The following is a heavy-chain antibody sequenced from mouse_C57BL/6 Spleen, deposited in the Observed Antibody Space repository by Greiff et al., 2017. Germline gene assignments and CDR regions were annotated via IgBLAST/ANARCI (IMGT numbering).Heavy chain of an antibody. CDR3: ARSYYGCADADCYALDY. Sequence: QVQLQQSGAELVRPGTSVKMSCKASGYPFTNYWLGWAPPRPGPGLDWIGDIYPGGSYTNYSEKFKDQATLTADKSSSTAYMQFSRLTSEDSAIYYCARSYYGCADADCYALDYWGQGTSVTVSS. D-gene: IGHD2-9*01. V-gene: IGHV1-63*01. CDR1: GYPFTNYW. J-gene: IGHJ4*01. CDR2: IYPGGSYT.